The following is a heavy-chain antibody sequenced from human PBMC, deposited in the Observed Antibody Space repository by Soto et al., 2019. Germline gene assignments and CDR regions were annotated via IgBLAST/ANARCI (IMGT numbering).Heavy chain of an antibody. Sequence: SETMSLTCTVAGGSISSSSCYWGWIRKPPGKGLEWIGSIYYSGSTYYNPSLKSRVTISVDTSKNQFSLELSSVTAADTAVYYCARSPGIAADYYFDYWGQGTLVTVSS. CDR2: IYYSGST. J-gene: IGHJ4*02. CDR3: ARSPGIAADYYFDY. CDR1: GGSISSSSCY. D-gene: IGHD6-13*01. V-gene: IGHV4-39*01.